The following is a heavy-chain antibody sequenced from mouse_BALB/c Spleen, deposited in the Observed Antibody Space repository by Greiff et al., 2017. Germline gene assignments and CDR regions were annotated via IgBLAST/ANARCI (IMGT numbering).Heavy chain of an antibody. J-gene: IGHJ3*01. V-gene: IGHV3-8*02. CDR1: GDSITSGY. CDR3: ARRGITTATSGFAY. CDR2: ISYSGST. Sequence: EVMLVESGPSLVKPSQTLSLTCSVTGDSITSGYWNWIRKFPGNKLEYMGYISYSGSTYYNPSLKSRISITRDTSKNQYYLQLNSVTTEDTATYYCARRGITTATSGFAYWGQGTLVTVSA. D-gene: IGHD1-2*01.